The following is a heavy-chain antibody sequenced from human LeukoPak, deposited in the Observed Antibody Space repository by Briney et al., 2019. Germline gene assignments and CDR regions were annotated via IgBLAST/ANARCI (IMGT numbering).Heavy chain of an antibody. CDR3: ARHEYSGSYYGLSWFDP. CDR1: GGSISSSGYY. CDR2: IYYSGST. Sequence: SETLSLTCTVSGGSISSSGYYWGWIRQPPGKGLQWIASIYYSGSTYYNPSLKSRVTISVDTSKNQLSLKLSSLTAADTAVYYCARHEYSGSYYGLSWFDPWGQGTLVTVSS. J-gene: IGHJ5*02. V-gene: IGHV4-39*01. D-gene: IGHD1-26*01.